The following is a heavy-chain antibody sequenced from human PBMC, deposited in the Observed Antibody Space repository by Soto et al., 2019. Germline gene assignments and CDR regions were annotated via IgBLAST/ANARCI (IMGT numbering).Heavy chain of an antibody. CDR3: ARDGSQTLTGFDY. J-gene: IGHJ4*02. Sequence: SETLSVTCTVSGGSISSGDYYWSWIRQPPGKGLEWIGYIYYSGSTYYNPSLKSRVTISVDTCKNQFSLKLSYVTAADTAVYYCARDGSQTLTGFDYWGQGTLVPHSP. CDR2: IYYSGST. CDR1: GGSISSGDYY. V-gene: IGHV4-30-4*01.